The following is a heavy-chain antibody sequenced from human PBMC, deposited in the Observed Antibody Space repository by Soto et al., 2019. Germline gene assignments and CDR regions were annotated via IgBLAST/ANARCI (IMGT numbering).Heavy chain of an antibody. Sequence: SVKVSCKASGGTFSIYTISWGRQAPGQGLEWMGRIIPILGIANYAQKFQGRVTITADKSTSTAYMELSSLRSEDTAVYYCGRSPKVAVAGTFDYWGQGPLLTVSS. D-gene: IGHD6-19*01. CDR2: IIPILGIA. J-gene: IGHJ4*02. V-gene: IGHV1-69*02. CDR3: GRSPKVAVAGTFDY. CDR1: GGTFSIYT.